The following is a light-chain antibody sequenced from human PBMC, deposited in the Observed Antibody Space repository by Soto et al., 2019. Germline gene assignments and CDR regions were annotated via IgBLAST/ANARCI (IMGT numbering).Light chain of an antibody. J-gene: IGKJ2*01. CDR3: QQYSSYYT. CDR1: QSISSW. CDR2: GAS. Sequence: DIQMTQSPSTLSASVGDRVTITCRASQSISSWLAWYQQKPGKAPKLLIYGASGLESGVPTRFSGSGSGTQFTLTISSLQPDDFATYYCQQYSSYYTFGQGTKVDIK. V-gene: IGKV1-5*01.